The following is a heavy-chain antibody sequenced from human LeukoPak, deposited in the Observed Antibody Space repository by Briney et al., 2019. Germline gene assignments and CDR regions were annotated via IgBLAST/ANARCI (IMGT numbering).Heavy chain of an antibody. V-gene: IGHV3-23*01. CDR3: ARSGVYGDYFDY. CDR2: ISGSGSST. J-gene: IGHJ4*02. CDR1: GFTFSSYA. Sequence: GGSLRLSCAASGFTFSSYAMSWVRQAPGKGLEWVSAISGSGSSTYYADSVRGRFTISRENSKNTLYLQMNSLRAEDTAVYYCARSGVYGDYFDYWGQGTLVTVSS. D-gene: IGHD6-13*01.